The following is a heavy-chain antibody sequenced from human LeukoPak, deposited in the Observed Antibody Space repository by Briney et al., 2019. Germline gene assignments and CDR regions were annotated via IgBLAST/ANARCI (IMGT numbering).Heavy chain of an antibody. CDR1: GFTFSSYW. D-gene: IGHD2-15*01. CDR2: INTDGSRT. J-gene: IGHJ4*02. V-gene: IGHV3-74*01. Sequence: GGSLRLSCAASGFTFSSYWMHWVRQAPGKGLVWVSRINTDGSRTDYADSVKGRFTISRDNAKNTLYLQMNSLRAEDTAVYYCAYSCSGDSCSFFDYWGQGTLVTVSS. CDR3: AYSCSGDSCSFFDY.